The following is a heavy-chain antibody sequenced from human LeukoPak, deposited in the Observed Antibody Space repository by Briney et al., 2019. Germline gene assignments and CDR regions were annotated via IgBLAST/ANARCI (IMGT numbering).Heavy chain of an antibody. Sequence: PGGSLRLPCSASGFTFSSYAMHWVRQAPGKGLEYVSAISSNGGSTYYADSVKGRFTISRDNSKNTLYLQMSSLRAEDTAVYYCARNLLRHDAFDIWGQGTMVTVSS. CDR3: ARNLLRHDAFDI. CDR1: GFTFSSYA. V-gene: IGHV3-64D*06. CDR2: ISSNGGST. D-gene: IGHD2-15*01. J-gene: IGHJ3*02.